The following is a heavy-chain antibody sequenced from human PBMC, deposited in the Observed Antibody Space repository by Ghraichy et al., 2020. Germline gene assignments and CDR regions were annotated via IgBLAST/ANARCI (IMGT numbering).Heavy chain of an antibody. J-gene: IGHJ6*03. CDR2: ISSISTYT. V-gene: IGHV3-11*06. CDR3: ARPGDYDFWSGYRDPGYYYYYMDV. D-gene: IGHD3-3*01. CDR1: GFTFSDYY. Sequence: GSLRLSCAASGFTFSDYYMSWIRQAPGKGLEWVAYISSISTYTNYADSVKGRFTISRDNAKNSLYLQMNSLRAEDTAVYYCARPGDYDFWSGYRDPGYYYYYMDVWGKGTTVTVSS.